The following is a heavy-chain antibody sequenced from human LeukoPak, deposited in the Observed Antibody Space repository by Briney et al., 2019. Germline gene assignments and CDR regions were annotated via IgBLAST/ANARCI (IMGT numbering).Heavy chain of an antibody. V-gene: IGHV4-39*01. D-gene: IGHD1-26*01. J-gene: IGHJ4*02. CDR3: ARGRPYSGGYHLDY. CDR1: GDSTSSDRYY. CDR2: IYYRGST. Sequence: SETLSLTCTISGDSTSSDRYYGGWVRQPPGKGLEWIGNIYYRGSTYYNPSPKSRVTMSVDASKNQFFLKLNSVTAADAAVYYCARGRPYSGGYHLDYWGQGTLVTVSP.